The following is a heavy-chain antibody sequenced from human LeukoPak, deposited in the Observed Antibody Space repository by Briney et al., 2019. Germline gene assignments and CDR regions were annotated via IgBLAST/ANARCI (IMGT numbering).Heavy chain of an antibody. J-gene: IGHJ1*01. V-gene: IGHV3-33*01. CDR3: ARGSSSPWHFQH. D-gene: IGHD6-13*01. CDR1: GLTFSSYG. Sequence: GGSLRLSCAASGLTFSSYGMHWVRQAPGKGLEWVAVIWYDGSNKYYADSVKGRFTISRDNSKNTLYLQMNSLRAEDTAVYYCARGSSSPWHFQHWGQGTLVTVSS. CDR2: IWYDGSNK.